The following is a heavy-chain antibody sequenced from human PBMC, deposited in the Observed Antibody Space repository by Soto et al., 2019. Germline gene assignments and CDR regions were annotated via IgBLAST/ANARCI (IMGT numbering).Heavy chain of an antibody. CDR1: GYTFTSYG. J-gene: IGHJ4*02. CDR2: ISAYNGNT. V-gene: IGHV1-18*01. D-gene: IGHD2-21*01. Sequence: QVPLVQSGAEVKKPGASVKVSCKASGYTFTSYGISWVRQAPGQGLEWMGWISAYNGNTNYAQKLQGRVTMTTDTPTSTAYMGLGSLRSDDTAVYYCARVRATAYCGGDCYPSYFDYGGQGPLVTVSS. CDR3: ARVRATAYCGGDCYPSYFDY.